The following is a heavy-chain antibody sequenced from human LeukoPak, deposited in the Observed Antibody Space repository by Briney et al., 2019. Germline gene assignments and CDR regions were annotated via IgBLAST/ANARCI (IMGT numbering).Heavy chain of an antibody. J-gene: IGHJ5*02. D-gene: IGHD6-6*01. CDR2: IIPIFGIA. V-gene: IGHV1-69*17. Sequence: SVKVTCKASGGTFSSYAISWVRQARGQGLEWMGWIIPIFGIANYAQKFQGRVTITADKSTSTAYMELSSLRSEDTAVYYCARDLEYSSSSNWFDPWGQGTLVTVSS. CDR3: ARDLEYSSSSNWFDP. CDR1: GGTFSSYA.